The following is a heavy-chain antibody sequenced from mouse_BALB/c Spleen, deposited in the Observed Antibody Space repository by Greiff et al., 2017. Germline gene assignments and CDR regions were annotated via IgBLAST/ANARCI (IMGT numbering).Heavy chain of an antibody. CDR3: ARQDGNYAFYAMDY. V-gene: IGHV2-6-2*01. CDR2: IWSDGST. Sequence: QVQLQQSGPDLVAPSQSLSITCTVSGFSLTSYGVHWVRQPPGKGLEWLVVIWSDGSTTYNSALKSRLSISKDNSKSQVFLKMNSLQTDDTAMYYCARQDGNYAFYAMDYWGQGTSVTVSS. J-gene: IGHJ4*01. CDR1: GFSLTSYG. D-gene: IGHD2-1*01.